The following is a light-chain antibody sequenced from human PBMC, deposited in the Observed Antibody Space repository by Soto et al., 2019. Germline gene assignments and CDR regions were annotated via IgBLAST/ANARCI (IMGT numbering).Light chain of an antibody. CDR2: EVT. J-gene: IGLJ3*02. CDR3: SSFTRSNSWV. CDR1: SSDVGAYNY. V-gene: IGLV2-14*01. Sequence: QSALTQPASVSGSPGQSITISCTGTSSDVGAYNYVSWFQHHPGKAPKVMIFEVTNRPSGVSNRFSGSKSGNTASLTISGLQAEDEADYYCSSFTRSNSWVFGGGTKLTVL.